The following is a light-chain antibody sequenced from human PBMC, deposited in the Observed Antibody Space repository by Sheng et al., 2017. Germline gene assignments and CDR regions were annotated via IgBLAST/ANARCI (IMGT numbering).Light chain of an antibody. CDR3: QQYNTHPLT. CDR1: QGISSY. J-gene: IGKJ4*01. Sequence: DIQLTQSPSFLSASVGDRVTITCRASQGISSYLAWYQQKPGKAPKLLIYPASTLQSGVPSRFSGSGSGTDFTLTISSLQPEDFATYDCQQYNTHPLTFGGGTRVEIK. V-gene: IGKV1-9*01. CDR2: PAS.